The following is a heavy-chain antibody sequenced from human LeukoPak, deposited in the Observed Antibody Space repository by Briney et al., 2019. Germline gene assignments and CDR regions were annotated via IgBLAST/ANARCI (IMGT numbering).Heavy chain of an antibody. V-gene: IGHV4-34*01. D-gene: IGHD5-24*01. J-gene: IGHJ4*02. CDR2: INHSGST. CDR3: ARDPRWLQQRRYYFDY. Sequence: SETLSLTCAVYGGSFSGYYWSWIRQPPGKGLEWIGEINHSGSTNYNPSLKSRVTISVDTSKNQFSLKLSSVTAADTAVYYCARDPRWLQQRRYYFDYWGQGTLVTVSS. CDR1: GGSFSGYY.